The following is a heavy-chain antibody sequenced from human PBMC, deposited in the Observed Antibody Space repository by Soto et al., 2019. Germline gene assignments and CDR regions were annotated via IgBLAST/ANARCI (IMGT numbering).Heavy chain of an antibody. CDR2: ISHSGIT. CDR1: GGSITSANW. CDR3: ARVLRGWFDP. J-gene: IGHJ5*02. Sequence: QVQLQESGPGLVKPSGTLSLTCAVSGGSITSANWWTWVRQAPGGGLEWIGEISHSGITNYKASIKSRVTMSVDKTKNDVSLKLTSVTAADTAVYYCARVLRGWFDPWGQGTPVTVSS. V-gene: IGHV4-4*02.